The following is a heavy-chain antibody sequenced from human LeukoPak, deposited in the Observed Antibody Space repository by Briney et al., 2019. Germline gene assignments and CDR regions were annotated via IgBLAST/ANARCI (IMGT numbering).Heavy chain of an antibody. D-gene: IGHD2-15*01. CDR1: GFTFSSYW. J-gene: IGHJ6*02. V-gene: IGHV3-7*01. CDR2: IKQDGSEK. Sequence: PGGSLRLSCAASGFTFSSYWMSWVRQAPGKGLEWVANIKQDGSEKYYVDSVKGRFTISRDNAKNSLYLQMNSLRAEDTAVYYCARDPGYHAGDIVVVVADYGMDVWGQGTTVTVSS. CDR3: ARDPGYHAGDIVVVVADYGMDV.